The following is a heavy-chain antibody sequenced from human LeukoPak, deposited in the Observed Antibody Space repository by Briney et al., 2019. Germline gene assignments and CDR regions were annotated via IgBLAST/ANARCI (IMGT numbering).Heavy chain of an antibody. CDR1: GFTFSSYS. Sequence: PGGSLRLSCAASGFTFSSYSMNWVRQAPGKGLEWVSYISSSSSTIYYADSVKGRFTISRDNAKNSLYLQMNSLRAEDTAVYYCARDNGGSGWYWDVDYWGQGTLVTVSS. J-gene: IGHJ4*02. CDR2: ISSSSSTI. V-gene: IGHV3-48*01. D-gene: IGHD6-13*01. CDR3: ARDNGGSGWYWDVDY.